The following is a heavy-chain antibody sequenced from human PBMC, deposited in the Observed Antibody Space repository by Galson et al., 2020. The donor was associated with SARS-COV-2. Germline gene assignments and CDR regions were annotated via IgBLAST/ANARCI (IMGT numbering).Heavy chain of an antibody. D-gene: IGHD5-18*01. J-gene: IGHJ6*03. V-gene: IGHV3-53*01. Sequence: GGSLRLSCAASGFTVSSNYMSWVRQAPGKGLEWVSVIYSGGSTYYADSVKGRFTISRDNSKNTLYLQMNSLRAEDTAVYYCARDIEDTAMVGLRTYYYYYMDVWGKGTTVTVSS. CDR1: GFTVSSNY. CDR3: ARDIEDTAMVGLRTYYYYYMDV. CDR2: IYSGGST.